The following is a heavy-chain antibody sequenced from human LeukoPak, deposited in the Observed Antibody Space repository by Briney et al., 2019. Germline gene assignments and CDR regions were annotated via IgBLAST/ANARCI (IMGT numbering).Heavy chain of an antibody. J-gene: IGHJ4*02. V-gene: IGHV3-23*01. CDR1: GFTFSSYG. CDR3: AKDHQYDSSGYLED. CDR2: ISGSGGST. Sequence: GGTLRLSCAASGFTFSSYGMSWVRQAPGKGLEWVSVISGSGGSTYYADSVKGRFTISRDNSKNTLYLQMNSLRAEDTAVYYCAKDHQYDSSGYLEDWGQGTLVTVSS. D-gene: IGHD3-22*01.